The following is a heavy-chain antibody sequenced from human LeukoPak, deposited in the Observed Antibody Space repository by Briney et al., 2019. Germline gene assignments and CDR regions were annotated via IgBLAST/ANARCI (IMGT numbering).Heavy chain of an antibody. V-gene: IGHV3-33*01. Sequence: GRSLRPSCAVSGFTFSSFGTDWVRQAPGKVLDWVAFIRYDGSNKYYADSVKGRFTVSRDNAENSLYLQINSLRAEDTAVYYCARNQRSSSSHFDYWGQGTLVTVSS. D-gene: IGHD6-6*01. CDR1: GFTFSSFG. CDR3: ARNQRSSSSHFDY. CDR2: IRYDGSNK. J-gene: IGHJ4*02.